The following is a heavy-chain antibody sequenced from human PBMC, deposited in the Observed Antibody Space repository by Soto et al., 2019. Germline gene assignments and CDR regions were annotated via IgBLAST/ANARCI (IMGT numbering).Heavy chain of an antibody. Sequence: AGGSLRLSCAASGFDVSNTDMSWVRQAPGKGLEWVSVIYSGGYTNYADSVKGRFIVSRDSPKNTLYLQMDSLRAEDTAFYYFAREAIIVIAAPKYYFDYWGQGTLVTVSS. CDR3: AREAIIVIAAPKYYFDY. J-gene: IGHJ4*02. V-gene: IGHV3-66*01. CDR2: IYSGGYT. D-gene: IGHD3-22*01. CDR1: GFDVSNTD.